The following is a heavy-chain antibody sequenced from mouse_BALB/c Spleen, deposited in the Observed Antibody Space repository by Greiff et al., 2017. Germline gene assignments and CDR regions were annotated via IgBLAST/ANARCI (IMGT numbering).Heavy chain of an antibody. CDR2: ISSGGGST. Sequence: EVQGVESGGGLVKPGGSLKLSCAASGFAFSSYDMSWVRQTPEKRLEWVAYISSGGGSTYYPDTVKGRFTISRDNAKNTLYLQMSSLKSEDTAMYYCARHGSSYGWFAYWGQGTLVTVSA. D-gene: IGHD1-1*01. V-gene: IGHV5-12-1*01. CDR1: GFAFSSYD. CDR3: ARHGSSYGWFAY. J-gene: IGHJ3*01.